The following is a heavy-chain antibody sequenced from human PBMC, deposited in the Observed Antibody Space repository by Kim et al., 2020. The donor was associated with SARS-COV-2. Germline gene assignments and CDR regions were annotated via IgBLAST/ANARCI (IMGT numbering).Heavy chain of an antibody. CDR1: GGSISSYY. CDR2: IYYSGST. CDR3: ARAQPGYWFDP. Sequence: SETLSLTCTVSGGSISSYYWSWIRQPPGKGLEWIGYIYYSGSTNYNPSLKSRVTISVDTSKNQFSLKLSSVTAADTAVYYCARAQPGYWFDPWGQGTLVTVSS. V-gene: IGHV4-59*01. J-gene: IGHJ5*02.